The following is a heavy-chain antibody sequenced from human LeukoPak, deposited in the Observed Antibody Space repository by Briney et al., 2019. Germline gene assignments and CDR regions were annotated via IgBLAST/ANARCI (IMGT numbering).Heavy chain of an antibody. CDR3: ARGLDRATVVRDQGDY. J-gene: IGHJ4*02. D-gene: IGHD4-23*01. V-gene: IGHV4-31*03. CDR1: GGSISSGGYY. CDR2: IYYSGST. Sequence: SETLSPTCTVSGGSISSGGYYWSWIRQHPGKGLEWIGYIYYSGSTYYNPSLKSRVTISVDTSKNQFSLKLSSVTAADTAVYYCARGLDRATVVRDQGDYWGQGTLVTVSS.